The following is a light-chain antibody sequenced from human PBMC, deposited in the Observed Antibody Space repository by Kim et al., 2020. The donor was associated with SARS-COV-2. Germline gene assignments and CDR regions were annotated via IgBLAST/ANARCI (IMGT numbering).Light chain of an antibody. V-gene: IGLV2-11*01. CDR1: SSDVGAYDF. Sequence: QSALTQPRSVSGSPGHSVTIFCTGTSSDVGAYDFVSWYQQHPGKVPKLIIYDVSQRPSGVPDRFSGSKSGNTASLTISGLQAEDEADYHCSSYAGNYLVQVFGGGTQLTVL. CDR3: SSYAGNYLVQV. J-gene: IGLJ3*02. CDR2: DVS.